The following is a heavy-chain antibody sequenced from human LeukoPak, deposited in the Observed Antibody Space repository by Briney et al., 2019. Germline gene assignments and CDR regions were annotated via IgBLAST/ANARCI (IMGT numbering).Heavy chain of an antibody. CDR3: ARDTWVVPAAIDY. J-gene: IGHJ4*02. D-gene: IGHD2-2*01. CDR2: IKQDGSEK. V-gene: IGHV3-7*01. Sequence: PGGSLRLSCAAPGFTFSSYWMSWVRQAPGKGLEWVANIKQDGSEKYYVDSVKGRFTISRDNAKNSLYLQMNSLRAEDTAVYYCARDTWVVPAAIDYWGQGTLVTVSS. CDR1: GFTFSSYW.